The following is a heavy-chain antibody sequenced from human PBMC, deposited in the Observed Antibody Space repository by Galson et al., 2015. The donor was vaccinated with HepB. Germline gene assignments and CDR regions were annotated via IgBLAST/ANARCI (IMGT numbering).Heavy chain of an antibody. J-gene: IGHJ6*02. V-gene: IGHV3-23*01. CDR3: GKIIAARLLSYWYGLDV. Sequence: SLRLSCAASGFPFNNYVMIWVRQAPGQGLEWVSGISGDGDIISYANSVKGRFTVSRENSKNTLYLQMNSLRAEDTAIYYCGKIIAARLLSYWYGLDVWGQGTTVIVSS. D-gene: IGHD6-6*01. CDR1: GFPFNNYV. CDR2: ISGDGDII.